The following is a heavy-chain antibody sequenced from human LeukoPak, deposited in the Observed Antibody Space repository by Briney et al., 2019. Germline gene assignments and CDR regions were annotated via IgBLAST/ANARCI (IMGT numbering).Heavy chain of an antibody. D-gene: IGHD1-26*01. CDR1: GYRFTSYC. CDR3: GMSGDRVPLQDDVFDV. CDR2: IYPGDSGP. J-gene: IGHJ3*01. V-gene: IGHV5-51*01. Sequence: GEAPEISCQVSGYRFTSYCIGRVRPMPGKGPEWVGIIYPGDSGPTYSPSFQGQVTISVDKSINPAYLQWSSVQASDTGMYYCGMSGDRVPLQDDVFDVWGQGTMVSVST.